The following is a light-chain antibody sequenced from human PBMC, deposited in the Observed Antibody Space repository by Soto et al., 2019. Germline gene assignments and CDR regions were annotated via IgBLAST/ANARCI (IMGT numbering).Light chain of an antibody. CDR2: DAS. J-gene: IGLJ2*01. CDR1: TGAVTSGHY. V-gene: IGLV7-46*01. Sequence: QTVVTQEPSLTVSPGGTVTLTCGSSTGAVTSGHYPYWFQQKPGQAPRTLIYDASNKQSWTPARFSGSILGGKAALTLSGAQPEDEAEYYCLLVYSTVPVFGGGTKLTVL. CDR3: LLVYSTVPV.